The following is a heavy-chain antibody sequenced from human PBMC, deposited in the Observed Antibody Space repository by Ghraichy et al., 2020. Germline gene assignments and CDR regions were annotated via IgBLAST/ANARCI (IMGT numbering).Heavy chain of an antibody. Sequence: SVKVSCKASGGTFSSYAISWVRQAPGQGLEWMGGIIPIFGTANYAQKFQGRVTITTDESTSTAYMELSSLRSEDTAVYYCARYSDCTNGVCYTGWFDPWGQGTLVTVSS. V-gene: IGHV1-69*05. D-gene: IGHD2-8*01. CDR2: IIPIFGTA. J-gene: IGHJ5*02. CDR1: GGTFSSYA. CDR3: ARYSDCTNGVCYTGWFDP.